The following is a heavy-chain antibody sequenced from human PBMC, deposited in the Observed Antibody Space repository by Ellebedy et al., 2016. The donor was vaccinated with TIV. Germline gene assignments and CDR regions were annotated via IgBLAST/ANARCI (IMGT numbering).Heavy chain of an antibody. V-gene: IGHV3-7*03. Sequence: PGGSLRLSCAASGFTFSSNWMSWVRQAPGKGLELVAKIKEDGSLKYYVDAVKGRFAISRENAKNSLYLQMNSLRAEDTAVYYCARYGNLGYWGQGTLVTVSS. CDR3: ARYGNLGY. J-gene: IGHJ4*02. CDR1: GFTFSSNW. D-gene: IGHD1-1*01. CDR2: IKEDGSLK.